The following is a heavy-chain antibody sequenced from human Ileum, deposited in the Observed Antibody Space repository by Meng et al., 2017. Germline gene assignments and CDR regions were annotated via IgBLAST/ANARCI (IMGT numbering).Heavy chain of an antibody. CDR1: GGTFSRYG. CDR2: ITPMYGTA. J-gene: IGHJ4*02. CDR3: ARDEPDVLIGYEAY. Sequence: QGQLVQSETEVKKPGSSGKVSCKSSGGTFSRYGISWVRQAPGQGLEWMGGITPMYGTANYGQKFQGRVTITADKSTSTIYMELSSLRSEDTAVYYCARDEPDVLIGYEAYWGQGTLVTVSS. V-gene: IGHV1-69*06. D-gene: IGHD3-9*01.